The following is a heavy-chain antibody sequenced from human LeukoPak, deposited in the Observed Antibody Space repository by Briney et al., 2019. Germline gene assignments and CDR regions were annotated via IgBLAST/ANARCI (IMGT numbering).Heavy chain of an antibody. CDR3: TTPSIAAAPYYYYGMDV. V-gene: IGHV3-15*01. Sequence: PGGSLRLSCAASGFTFSNAWMSRVRQAPGKGLEWVGRIKSKTDGGTTDYAAPVKGRFTISRDDSKNTLYLQMNSLKTEDTAVYYCTTPSIAAAPYYYYGMDVWGQGTTVTVSS. J-gene: IGHJ6*02. CDR1: GFTFSNAW. D-gene: IGHD6-13*01. CDR2: IKSKTDGGTT.